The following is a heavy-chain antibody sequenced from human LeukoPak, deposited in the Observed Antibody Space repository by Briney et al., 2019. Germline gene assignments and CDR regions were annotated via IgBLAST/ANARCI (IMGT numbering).Heavy chain of an antibody. J-gene: IGHJ6*02. Sequence: GGSLRLSCAASGFTVSSNYMNWVRRAPGRGLEWVSVIYNGGSTYYVDSVKGRFTISRDTSKNTLYLLMNSLRAEDTAVYFCARSKPPAVKDYYGLDVWGQGTTVTVSS. CDR3: ARSKPPAVKDYYGLDV. V-gene: IGHV3-66*01. CDR2: IYNGGST. D-gene: IGHD6-13*01. CDR1: GFTVSSNY.